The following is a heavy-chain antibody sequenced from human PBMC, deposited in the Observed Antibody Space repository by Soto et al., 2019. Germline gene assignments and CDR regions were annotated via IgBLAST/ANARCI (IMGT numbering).Heavy chain of an antibody. CDR1: GFICTSYD. J-gene: IGHJ3*02. Sequence: PGGSLRLSCAASGFICTSYDMSWVRQAPGKGLEWVSTILVGGSTHYEDSVKGRFTISRDRSKNTVYLQMNSLAAGDTAVYYCAKDTANGGGDFDICGQGTMVTVSS. D-gene: IGHD2-8*01. V-gene: IGHV3-23*01. CDR3: AKDTANGGGDFDI. CDR2: ILVGGST.